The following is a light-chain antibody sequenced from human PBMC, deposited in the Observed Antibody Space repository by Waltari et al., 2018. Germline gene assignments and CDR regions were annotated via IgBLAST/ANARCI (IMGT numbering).Light chain of an antibody. J-gene: IGLJ2*01. CDR1: NSGDNL. V-gene: IGLV3-1*01. CDR2: QNS. Sequence: SYELTQAPSVSVSPGQTASIPFSGDNSGDNLLNWYQHKPGQSPVLVIYQNSKRRSGIPERFSGSISRKTATLTISAAQAMDEADYYCQAWDSGTVVFGGGTKLTVL. CDR3: QAWDSGTVV.